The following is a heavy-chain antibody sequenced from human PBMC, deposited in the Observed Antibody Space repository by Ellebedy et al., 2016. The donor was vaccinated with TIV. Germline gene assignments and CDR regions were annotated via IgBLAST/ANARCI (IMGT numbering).Heavy chain of an antibody. CDR2: IAAHNGDT. CDR3: ALKRGGWYSDL. CDR1: GYMFANSG. Sequence: ASVKVSCXASGYMFANSGISWVRQAPGQGLEWMGWIAAHNGDTQYAQKVQGRVTMTTDTSTSIAYMELRSLRSDDTAVYYCALKRGGWYSDLWGRGTLVTVSS. D-gene: IGHD2-15*01. V-gene: IGHV1-18*01. J-gene: IGHJ2*01.